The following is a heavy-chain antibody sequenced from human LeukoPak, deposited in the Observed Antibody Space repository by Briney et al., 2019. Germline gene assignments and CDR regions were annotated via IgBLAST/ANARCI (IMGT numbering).Heavy chain of an antibody. V-gene: IGHV3-30-3*01. CDR1: GFTFSSYA. CDR3: AKEGVDIVVVPEMYYFDY. D-gene: IGHD2-2*03. Sequence: GGSLRLSCAASGFTFSSYAMHWVRQAPGKGLEWVAVISYDGSNKYYADSVKGRFTISRDNSKNTLYLQMNSLRAEDTAVYYCAKEGVDIVVVPEMYYFDYWGQGTLVTVSS. J-gene: IGHJ4*02. CDR2: ISYDGSNK.